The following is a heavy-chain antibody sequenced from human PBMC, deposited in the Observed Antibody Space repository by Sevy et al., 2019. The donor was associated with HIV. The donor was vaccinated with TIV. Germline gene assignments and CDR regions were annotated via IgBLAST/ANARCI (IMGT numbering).Heavy chain of an antibody. CDR2: ISGSGTRT. CDR3: GKGGGGHYDPDEIGYYFYYYNMDV. D-gene: IGHD3-22*01. Sequence: GSLRLSCAVSGFSFDSYGMTWVRQAPGKGLEWVSGISGSGTRTYYADSVKGRFIISRDNSKNTLYLQMNSLRSEDTAIYFGGKGGGGHYDPDEIGYYFYYYNMDVWGKGTTVTVSS. J-gene: IGHJ6*03. V-gene: IGHV3-23*01. CDR1: GFSFDSYG.